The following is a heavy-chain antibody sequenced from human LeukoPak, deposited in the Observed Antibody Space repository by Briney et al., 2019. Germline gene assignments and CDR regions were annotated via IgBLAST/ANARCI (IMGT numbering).Heavy chain of an antibody. CDR1: GFTFSSYC. Sequence: GGSLRLSCEASGFTFSSYCMSWVRQAPGKGLESVGFIRGKAYGGTTEYAASVKGRFTISRDDSKSIAYLQMNSLKTEDTAVYYCTRGRAYFDYWGQGTLVTVSS. CDR2: IRGKAYGGTT. CDR3: TRGRAYFDY. V-gene: IGHV3-49*04. J-gene: IGHJ4*02.